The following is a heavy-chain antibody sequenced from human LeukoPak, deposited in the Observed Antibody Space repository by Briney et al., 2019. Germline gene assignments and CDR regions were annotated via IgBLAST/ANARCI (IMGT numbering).Heavy chain of an antibody. Sequence: GGSLRLSCAASGFTFDDYTMHWVRQAPGKGLEWVSLISWDGGSTYYADSVKGRFTISRDNSKNSLYLQMNSLRTEDTALYYCTKDITPYSSGPGANWGQGTLVTVSS. J-gene: IGHJ4*02. CDR1: GFTFDDYT. CDR3: TKDITPYSSGPGAN. V-gene: IGHV3-43*01. D-gene: IGHD5-18*01. CDR2: ISWDGGST.